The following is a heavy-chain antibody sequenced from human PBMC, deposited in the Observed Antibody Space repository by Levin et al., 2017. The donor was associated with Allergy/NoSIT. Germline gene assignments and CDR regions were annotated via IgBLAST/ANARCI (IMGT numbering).Heavy chain of an antibody. CDR1: GFSLTTSGVC. V-gene: IGHV2-70*01. CDR3: ARVNPRSYNIGWYTHFDS. Sequence: QTLSLPCTFSGFSLTTSGVCVSWIRQPPGRALEWLALIDWDDNKYYHTSLKTRLTISKDTSKNQVVLAMTNMDPVDTATYYCARVNPRSYNIGWYTHFDSWGQGTLVTVSS. D-gene: IGHD6-19*01. CDR2: IDWDDNK. J-gene: IGHJ4*02.